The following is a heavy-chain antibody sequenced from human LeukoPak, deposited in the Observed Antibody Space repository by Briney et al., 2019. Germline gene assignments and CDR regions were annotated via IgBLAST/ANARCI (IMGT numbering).Heavy chain of an antibody. J-gene: IGHJ6*02. CDR3: ARGGGAPTVYAPRAHYYGMDV. CDR2: INPNSGGT. V-gene: IGHV1-2*06. CDR1: GYTFTGYY. D-gene: IGHD2-8*01. Sequence: ASVKVSCKASGYTFTGYYMHWVRQAPGQGLEWMGRINPNSGGTNYAQKFQGRVTMTRDTSISTAYMGLSRLRSDDTAVYYCARGGGAPTVYAPRAHYYGMDVWGQGTTVTVS.